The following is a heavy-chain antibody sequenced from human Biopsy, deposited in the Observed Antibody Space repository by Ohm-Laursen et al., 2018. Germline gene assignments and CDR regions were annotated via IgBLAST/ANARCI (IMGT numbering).Heavy chain of an antibody. CDR1: TGTFNSYG. CDR3: AREAIGYQLPCDD. CDR2: IIPILRTT. Sequence: GASVNVSCKAPTGTFNSYGIIWVRQAPGQGLEWMGRIIPILRTTAYAQTFLGRVTITADSPTSTVDMELTSLTSDDTAVYFCAREAIGYQLPCDDWGQGTLVIVSS. D-gene: IGHD2-2*01. V-gene: IGHV1-69*11. J-gene: IGHJ4*02.